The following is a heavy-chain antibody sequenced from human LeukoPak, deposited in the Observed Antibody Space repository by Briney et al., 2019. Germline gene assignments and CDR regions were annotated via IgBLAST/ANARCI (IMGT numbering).Heavy chain of an antibody. D-gene: IGHD3-9*01. Sequence: GGSLRLSCAASGFTFSDYYMGWIRQAPGKGLEWVAYISSSGSNIYHADSVKGRFTIFRDNAKNSLYLQMSSLRAEDTAIYYCAREELQSFGWPDYWGQGTLVTVSS. CDR3: AREELQSFGWPDY. J-gene: IGHJ4*02. CDR1: GFTFSDYY. V-gene: IGHV3-11*01. CDR2: ISSSGSNI.